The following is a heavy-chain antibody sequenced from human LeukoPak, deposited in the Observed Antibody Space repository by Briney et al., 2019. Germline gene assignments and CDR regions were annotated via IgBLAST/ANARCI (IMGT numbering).Heavy chain of an antibody. CDR1: GGSISSSNW. V-gene: IGHV4-4*02. J-gene: IGHJ3*02. CDR3: AIHTMIVEDDAFDI. Sequence: PSETLSLTCAVSGGSISSSNWWSWVRQPPGKGLEWIGEIYHSGSTNYNPSLKSRVTISVDKSKNQFSLKLSSVTAADTAVYYCAIHTMIVEDDAFDIWGQGTMVTVSS. CDR2: IYHSGST. D-gene: IGHD3-22*01.